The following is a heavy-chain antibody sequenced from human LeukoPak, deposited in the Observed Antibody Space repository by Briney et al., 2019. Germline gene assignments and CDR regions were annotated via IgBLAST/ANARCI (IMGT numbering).Heavy chain of an antibody. J-gene: IGHJ3*02. Sequence: PGGSLRLSCAASGFTFSYVYMTWIRQAPGKGLEWVSYISGDGANIFYAESVKGRFTISRDNAKNSLYLQMNSLRAEDTAVYYCAREAKSRVVVITTSSSKNDAFDIWGQGTMVTVSS. V-gene: IGHV3-11*04. CDR1: GFTFSYVY. CDR3: AREAKSRVVVITTSSSKNDAFDI. D-gene: IGHD3-22*01. CDR2: ISGDGANI.